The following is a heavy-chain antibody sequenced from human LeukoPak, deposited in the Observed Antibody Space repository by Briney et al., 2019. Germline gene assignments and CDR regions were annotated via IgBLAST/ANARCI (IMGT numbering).Heavy chain of an antibody. V-gene: IGHV1-2*02. D-gene: IGHD2-15*01. CDR2: INPNSGGT. CDR3: ARDWRMMYCSGGSCYGLDY. J-gene: IGHJ4*02. Sequence: GASVKVSCKASGYTFTGYYMHWVRQAPGQGLEWMGWINPNSGGTNYAQKFQGRVTMTRDTSISTAYMELSRLRSDGTAVYYCARDWRMMYCSGGSCYGLDYWGQGTLVTVSS. CDR1: GYTFTGYY.